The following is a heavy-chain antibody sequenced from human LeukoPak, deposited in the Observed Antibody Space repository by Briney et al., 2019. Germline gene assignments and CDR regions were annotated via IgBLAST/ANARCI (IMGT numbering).Heavy chain of an antibody. Sequence: SETLSLTCTVSGGSISSYYWSWIRQPPGKGLEWIGYIYYSGSTNYNPSHKSRVTISVDTSKNQFSLKLSSVTAADTAVYYCARQGGSYLNVGYWGQGTLVTVSS. J-gene: IGHJ4*02. D-gene: IGHD1-26*01. CDR2: IYYSGST. V-gene: IGHV4-59*08. CDR3: ARQGGSYLNVGY. CDR1: GGSISSYY.